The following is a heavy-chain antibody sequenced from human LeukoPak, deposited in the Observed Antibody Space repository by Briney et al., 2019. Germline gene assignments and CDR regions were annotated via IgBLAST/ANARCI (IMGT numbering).Heavy chain of an antibody. J-gene: IGHJ6*03. CDR3: ARELVSSRIYYYYYMDV. V-gene: IGHV3-53*01. CDR1: GFTVSSNY. D-gene: IGHD6-6*01. Sequence: GGSLRLSCAASGFTVSSNYMSWVSQAPGKGLEWVSVIYSGGSTYYADSVKGRFTIYRDNSKNTLYLQMNSLRAEDTAVYYCARELVSSRIYYYYYMDVWGKGTTVTVSS. CDR2: IYSGGST.